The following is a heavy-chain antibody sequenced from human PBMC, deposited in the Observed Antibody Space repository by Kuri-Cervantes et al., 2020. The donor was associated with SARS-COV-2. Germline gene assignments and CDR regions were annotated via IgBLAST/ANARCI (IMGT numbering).Heavy chain of an antibody. Sequence: GESLKISCAASGFTFSSYSVNWVRQAPGKGLEWVSSISSSSSYIYYADSVKGRFTISSDNAKNSLYLQMNSLRAEDTAVYYCARGGYSSSSGHYFDYWGQGTLVTVSS. J-gene: IGHJ4*02. CDR1: GFTFSSYS. CDR2: ISSSSSYI. D-gene: IGHD6-6*01. V-gene: IGHV3-21*01. CDR3: ARGGYSSSSGHYFDY.